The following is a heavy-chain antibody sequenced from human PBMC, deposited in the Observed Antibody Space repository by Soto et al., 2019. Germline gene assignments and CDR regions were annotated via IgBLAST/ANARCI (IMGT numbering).Heavy chain of an antibody. J-gene: IGHJ5*02. CDR1: GFTFSSYS. V-gene: IGHV3-21*01. Sequence: GGSLRLSCAASGFTFSSYSMNWVRQAPGKGLEWVSSISSNSSYIYYADSVKGRFTISRDNAKNSLYLQMNSLRAEDTAVYYCARDDYYGSGSYYPWGQGTLVTVSS. CDR3: ARDDYYGSGSYYP. CDR2: ISSNSSYI. D-gene: IGHD3-10*01.